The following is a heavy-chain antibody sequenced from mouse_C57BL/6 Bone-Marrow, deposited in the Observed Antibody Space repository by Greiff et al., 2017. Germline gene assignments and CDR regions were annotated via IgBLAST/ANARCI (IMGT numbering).Heavy chain of an antibody. J-gene: IGHJ4*01. Sequence: QVQLKQSGAELARPGASVKLSCKASGYTFTSYGISWVKQRTGQGLEWIGEIYPRSGNTYYNEKFKGKATLTADKSSSTAYMELRSLTSEDSAVYFCARRDYYGSSYKAMDYWGQGTSVTVSS. CDR1: GYTFTSYG. CDR2: IYPRSGNT. V-gene: IGHV1-81*01. D-gene: IGHD1-1*01. CDR3: ARRDYYGSSYKAMDY.